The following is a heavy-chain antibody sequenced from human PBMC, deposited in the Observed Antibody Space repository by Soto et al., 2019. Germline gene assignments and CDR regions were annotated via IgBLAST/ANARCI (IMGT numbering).Heavy chain of an antibody. CDR3: ARSTALVRQYFDS. V-gene: IGHV4-30-2*01. Sequence: QLQLQESGSGLVKPSRTLSLTCIVSGGSISSGDYSWNCIRQPPGKGLQWIGYISPSGTTYYNPSLKSRVTISLDRSKNHFSLTLSSVTAADTAVYYCARSTALVRQYFDSWGQGTLVTVSS. J-gene: IGHJ4*02. D-gene: IGHD5-18*01. CDR2: ISPSGTT. CDR1: GGSISSGDYS.